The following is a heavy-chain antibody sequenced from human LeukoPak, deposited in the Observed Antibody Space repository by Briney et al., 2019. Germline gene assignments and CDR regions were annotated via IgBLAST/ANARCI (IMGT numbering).Heavy chain of an antibody. J-gene: IGHJ6*02. CDR1: GFTFSSYG. CDR3: ARSPTVYYYYYGMDV. V-gene: IGHV3-NL1*01. Sequence: GGSLRLSCEASGFTFSSYGMHWVRQAPGKGLEWVSVIYSGGSTYYADSVKGRFTISRDNSKNTLYLQMNSLRAEDTAVYYCARSPTVYYYYYGMDVWGQGTTVTVSS. D-gene: IGHD4-11*01. CDR2: IYSGGST.